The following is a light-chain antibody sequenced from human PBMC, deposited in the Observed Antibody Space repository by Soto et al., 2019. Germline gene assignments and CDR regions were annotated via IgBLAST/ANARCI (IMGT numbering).Light chain of an antibody. CDR3: MRGTHLLT. J-gene: IGKJ1*01. V-gene: IGKV2-30*02. Sequence: VVLTQSPLSLPVTLGQPASISCRSSQSLVHSGGNTYLDWFQQRPGQSPSRLIYKVSYRDTGVPDRVSGSGSGTNFTLKISRVEAEDVGFYYCMRGTHLLTFGQGTKVEIK. CDR1: QSLVHSGGNTY. CDR2: KVS.